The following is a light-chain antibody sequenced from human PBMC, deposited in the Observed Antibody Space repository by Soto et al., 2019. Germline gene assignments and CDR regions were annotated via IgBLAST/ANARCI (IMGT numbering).Light chain of an antibody. CDR1: QSVSSSY. CDR3: QQYGSSPHT. CDR2: GAS. J-gene: IGKJ2*01. V-gene: IGKV3-20*01. Sequence: EIVLTQSPGTLSLSPGERATLSCRASQSVSSSYLAWYQQKPGQAPRLLIYGASSRATGIPDRFSGSGSGTDFTLTISTLEPEDFAVYYCQQYGSSPHTFGQRTKLEIK.